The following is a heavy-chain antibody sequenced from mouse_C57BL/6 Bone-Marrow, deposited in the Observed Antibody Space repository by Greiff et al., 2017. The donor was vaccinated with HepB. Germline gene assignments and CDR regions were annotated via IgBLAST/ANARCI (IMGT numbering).Heavy chain of an antibody. V-gene: IGHV1-53*01. J-gene: IGHJ4*01. CDR2: INPSNGGT. CDR1: GYTFTSYW. CDR3: ARLPCRYYGSDYAMDY. Sequence: VQLQQPGTELVKPGASVKLSCKASGYTFTSYWMHWVKQRPGQGLEWIGNINPSNGGTNYNEKFKSKATLTVDKSSSTAYMQLSSLTSEDSAVYYCARLPCRYYGSDYAMDYWGQGTSVTVSS. D-gene: IGHD1-1*01.